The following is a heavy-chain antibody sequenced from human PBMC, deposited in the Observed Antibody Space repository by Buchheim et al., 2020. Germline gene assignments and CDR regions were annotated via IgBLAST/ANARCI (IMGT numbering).Heavy chain of an antibody. V-gene: IGHV1-2*02. Sequence: QVQLVQSGAEVKKPGASVKVSCKASGYTFTDHYIHWVRQAPGQGLEWMGRINPNNGDTNPIEKFQGRVTMIRDKSISTAFMELSRLRSDDTALYYCARVRDYYVSSGYFDYWGQETL. CDR1: GYTFTDHY. CDR3: ARVRDYYVSSGYFDY. J-gene: IGHJ4*02. CDR2: INPNNGDT. D-gene: IGHD3-22*01.